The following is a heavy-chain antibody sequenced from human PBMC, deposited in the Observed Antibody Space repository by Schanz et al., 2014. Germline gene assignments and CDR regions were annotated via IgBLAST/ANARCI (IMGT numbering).Heavy chain of an antibody. Sequence: EVQLLESGGGLVQPGGSLRLSCAASGFTFSSYAMSWVRQAPGKGLEWVSAISGSGGSTYYADSVKGRFTISRDNSKNTLYLQMNSLRAEDTAVYYCAKPPREYCNYDNCPNWFDSWGQGTLVTASS. J-gene: IGHJ5*01. CDR1: GFTFSSYA. CDR2: ISGSGGST. D-gene: IGHD2-15*01. CDR3: AKPPREYCNYDNCPNWFDS. V-gene: IGHV3-23*01.